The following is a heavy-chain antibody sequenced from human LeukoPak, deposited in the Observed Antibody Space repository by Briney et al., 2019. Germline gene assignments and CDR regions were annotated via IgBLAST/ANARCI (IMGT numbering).Heavy chain of an antibody. CDR3: ARDGAYGDYDC. Sequence: NPGGSLRLSCAASGFTFSTYAMNWVRQAPGKGLEYVSGISGDGRSTFYADSVKGRFTIFRDNSKNTLYLQMGSLRAEDMAVYYCARDGAYGDYDCWGQGTLVTVSS. CDR1: GFTFSTYA. J-gene: IGHJ4*02. V-gene: IGHV3-64*02. D-gene: IGHD4-17*01. CDR2: ISGDGRST.